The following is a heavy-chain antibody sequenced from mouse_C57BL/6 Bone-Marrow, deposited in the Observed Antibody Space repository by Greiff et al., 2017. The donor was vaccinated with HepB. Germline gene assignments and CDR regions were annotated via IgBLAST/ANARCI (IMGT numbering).Heavy chain of an antibody. CDR1: GFNIKNTY. CDR2: IDPANGNP. CDR3: ARKSNYGGNYFDY. V-gene: IGHV14-3*01. J-gene: IGHJ2*01. Sequence: EVQLQQSVAELVRPGASVKLSCTASGFNIKNTYMHWVKQRTEQGLEWIGRIDPANGNPKYAPKFPGKATITADTSSNTAYLQLSSLTSEDTAIYYCARKSNYGGNYFDYWGQGTTLTVSS. D-gene: IGHD2-5*01.